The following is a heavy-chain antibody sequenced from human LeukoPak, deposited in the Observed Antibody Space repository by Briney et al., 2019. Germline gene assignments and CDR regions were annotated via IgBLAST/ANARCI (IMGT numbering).Heavy chain of an antibody. CDR3: ARGNSGSSYVEYYYGMDV. D-gene: IGHD1-26*01. V-gene: IGHV3-53*01. CDR1: GFIVSSNY. Sequence: GGSLRPSCEASGFIVSSNYMSWVRQAPGKGLEWVSVIYSGGRTYYADSVKGRFTISRDNSKNTLYLQMNSLRAEDTAVYYCARGNSGSSYVEYYYGMDVWGQGTTVTVSS. J-gene: IGHJ6*02. CDR2: IYSGGRT.